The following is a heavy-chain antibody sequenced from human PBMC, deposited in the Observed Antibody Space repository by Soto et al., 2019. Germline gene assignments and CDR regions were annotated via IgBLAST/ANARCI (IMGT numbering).Heavy chain of an antibody. CDR3: ARDSSLIFAVPHYGMDV. D-gene: IGHD3-3*01. V-gene: IGHV3-48*03. CDR1: GFTFSSHE. Sequence: GGSLRLSCVVSGFTFSSHEMNWVRQAPGKGPEWVSKISESGGTTSYADSVKGRFTISRDNARDSLYLHMDSLRAEDTAVYYCARDSSLIFAVPHYGMDVWGKGTTVTVSS. J-gene: IGHJ6*04. CDR2: ISESGGTT.